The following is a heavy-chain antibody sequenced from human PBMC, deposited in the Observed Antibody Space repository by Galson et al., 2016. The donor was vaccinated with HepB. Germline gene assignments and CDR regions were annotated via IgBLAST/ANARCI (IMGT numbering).Heavy chain of an antibody. CDR3: ARQRILGRFDP. CDR1: NGSFSGYS. CDR2: INHSGGT. Sequence: SETLSLTCGVYNGSFSGYSWTWIRQPPGKRLEWIGEINHSGGTNYNPSLDSRVSISIDTSKNLFSLNLKSVTAADTAIYYCARQRILGRFDPWGQGSLVTVSS. J-gene: IGHJ5*02. D-gene: IGHD7-27*01. V-gene: IGHV4-34*01.